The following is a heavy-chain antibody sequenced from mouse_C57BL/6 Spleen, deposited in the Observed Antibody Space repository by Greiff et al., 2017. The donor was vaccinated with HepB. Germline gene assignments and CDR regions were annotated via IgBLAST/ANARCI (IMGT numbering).Heavy chain of an antibody. D-gene: IGHD1-2*01. CDR2: ISSGSSTI. J-gene: IGHJ1*03. CDR1: GFTFSDYG. CDR3: ARILRPDYWYFDV. V-gene: IGHV5-17*01. Sequence: EVKLMESGGGLVKPGGSLKLSCAASGFTFSDYGMHWVRQAPEKGLEWVAYISSGSSTIYYADTVKGRFTISRDNAKNTLFLQMTSLRSEDTAMYYCARILRPDYWYFDVWGTGTTVTVSS.